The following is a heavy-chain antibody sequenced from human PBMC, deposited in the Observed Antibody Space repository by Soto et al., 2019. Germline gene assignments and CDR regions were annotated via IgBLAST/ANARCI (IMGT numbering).Heavy chain of an antibody. D-gene: IGHD3-3*01. CDR2: IYYSGST. CDR3: ASLFGIPFLAWLSNYGMDV. Sequence: PSETLSLTCTVSGGSISSSSYYWGWIRQPPGKGLEWIGSIYYSGSTYYNPSLKSRVTISVDTSNNQFSLKLSSVTAAGTAVYYCASLFGIPFLAWLSNYGMDVWGKGTTVTVSS. J-gene: IGHJ6*04. V-gene: IGHV4-39*01. CDR1: GGSISSSSYY.